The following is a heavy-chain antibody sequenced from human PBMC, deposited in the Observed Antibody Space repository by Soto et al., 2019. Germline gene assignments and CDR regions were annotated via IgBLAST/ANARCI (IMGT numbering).Heavy chain of an antibody. Sequence: PSDTLSLTCTFSVGSITSSYWSCIRRPPGKGLEWIAYIYDTGISGYTPSTSYNPSLKSRVTMSVDTSKSQFSLKLTSVTAADTAVYYCARGEDASFYYGLDVWGQGITVTVS. D-gene: IGHD6-6*01. J-gene: IGHJ6*02. V-gene: IGHV4-59*01. CDR1: VGSITSSY. CDR3: ARGEDASFYYGLDV. CDR2: IYDTGISGYTPST.